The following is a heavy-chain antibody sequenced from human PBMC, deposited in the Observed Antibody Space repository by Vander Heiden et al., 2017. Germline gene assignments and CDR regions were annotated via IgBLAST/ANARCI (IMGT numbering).Heavy chain of an antibody. D-gene: IGHD5-12*01. CDR3: AKDPYSYGYDIVTYFDC. CDR2: ISGTGNTA. CDR1: GFTFSREA. Sequence: VKLLESGGGLVQPGGSLRLSCVGSGFTFSREAMSWVRQTPAKGLGWVAAISGTGNTANYADSVKGRFTISRDNSKNMLFLDMNSLRAEDTGVYFCAKDPYSYGYDIVTYFDCWGQGTQVTVSS. V-gene: IGHV3-23*01. J-gene: IGHJ4*02.